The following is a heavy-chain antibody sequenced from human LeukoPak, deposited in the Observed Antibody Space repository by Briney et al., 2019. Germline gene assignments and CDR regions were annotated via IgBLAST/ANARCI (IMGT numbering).Heavy chain of an antibody. V-gene: IGHV3-48*04. Sequence: GGSLRLSCTASGFTLSFYSMNWVRQAPGKGLEWVSHISSSSSNIFYADSVKGRFTISRDNAQNSLYLHMNSLRADDTAVYYCAREKSNWGYDYWGQGTLVTVSS. D-gene: IGHD7-27*01. CDR2: ISSSSSNI. J-gene: IGHJ4*02. CDR1: GFTLSFYS. CDR3: AREKSNWGYDY.